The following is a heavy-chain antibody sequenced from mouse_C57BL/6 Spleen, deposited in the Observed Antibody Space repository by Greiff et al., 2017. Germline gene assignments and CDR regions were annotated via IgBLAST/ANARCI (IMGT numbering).Heavy chain of an antibody. CDR1: GYTFTSYW. D-gene: IGHD3-2*02. V-gene: IGHV1-50*01. J-gene: IGHJ3*01. CDR3: ARGRTAQATGFAY. CDR2: IDPSDSYT. Sequence: QVQLQQPGAELVKPGASVKLSCKASGYTFTSYWMQWVKQRPGQGLEWIGEIDPSDSYTNYNQKFKGKATLTVDPSSSPAYMQLSSLTSEDSAVYYCARGRTAQATGFAYWGQGTLVTVSA.